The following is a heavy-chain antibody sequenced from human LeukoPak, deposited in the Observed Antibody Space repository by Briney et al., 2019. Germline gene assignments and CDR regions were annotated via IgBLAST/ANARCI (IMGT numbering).Heavy chain of an antibody. CDR2: FYSGGST. Sequence: GGSLRLSCAASGFTVSDNYMSWVRQAPGKGLEWVSVFYSGGSTRYADSVKGRFTISRDNSRNTLQVQMNSLRAEDTAVYYCAREVAVAGTENGAFNVWGQGTTVTVSS. CDR1: GFTVSDNY. J-gene: IGHJ6*02. CDR3: AREVAVAGTENGAFNV. V-gene: IGHV3-66*01. D-gene: IGHD6-19*01.